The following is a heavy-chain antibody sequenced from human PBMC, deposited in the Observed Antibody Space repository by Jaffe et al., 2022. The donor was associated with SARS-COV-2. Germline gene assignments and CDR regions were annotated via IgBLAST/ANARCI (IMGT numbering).Heavy chain of an antibody. CDR1: GFTFSNAW. D-gene: IGHD3-22*01. J-gene: IGHJ4*02. CDR3: TTDHPYYDSSGYFYSSYYFDY. V-gene: IGHV3-15*01. Sequence: EVQLVESGGGLVKPGGSLRLSCAASGFTFSNAWMSWVRQAPGKGLEWVGRIKSKTDGGTTDYAAPVKGRFTISRDDSKNTLYLQMNSLKTEDTAVYYCTTDHPYYDSSGYFYSSYYFDYWGQGTLVTVSS. CDR2: IKSKTDGGTT.